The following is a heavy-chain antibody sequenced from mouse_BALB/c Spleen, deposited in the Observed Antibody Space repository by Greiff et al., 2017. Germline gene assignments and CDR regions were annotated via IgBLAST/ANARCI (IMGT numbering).Heavy chain of an antibody. CDR2: ISNGGGST. D-gene: IGHD1-1*01. V-gene: IGHV5-12-2*01. J-gene: IGHJ3*01. Sequence: EVHLVESGGGLVQPGGSLKLSCAASGFTFSSYTMSWVRQTPEKRLEWVAYISNGGGSTYYPDTVKGRFTISRDNAKNTLYLQMSSLKSEDTAMYYCARHDYYGSSAWFAYWGQGTLVTVSA. CDR1: GFTFSSYT. CDR3: ARHDYYGSSAWFAY.